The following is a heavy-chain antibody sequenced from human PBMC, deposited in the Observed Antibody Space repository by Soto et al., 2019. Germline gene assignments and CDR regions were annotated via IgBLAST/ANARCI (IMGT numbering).Heavy chain of an antibody. Sequence: GGSLRLSCAASGFAVSTSYMNWVRQAPGKGLEWVSVIDSGGSTNHADSVKGRFTISTDVSKNTLFLQMNSLRAEDTAVYYCARYGSGQFDYWGQGTLVTVSS. CDR2: IDSGGST. CDR1: GFAVSTSY. D-gene: IGHD3-10*01. CDR3: ARYGSGQFDY. V-gene: IGHV3-66*01. J-gene: IGHJ4*02.